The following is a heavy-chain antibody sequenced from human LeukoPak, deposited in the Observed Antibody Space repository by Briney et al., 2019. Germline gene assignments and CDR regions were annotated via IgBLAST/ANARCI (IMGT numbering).Heavy chain of an antibody. CDR3: ARGVLGYCSGSSCYIVN. Sequence: SETLSLTCTVSGYSISSGYYWGWIRQPPGKGLEWIGSIYHSGSTYYNPSLKSRVTISVDTSKNQFSLKLSSVTAADTAVYYCARGVLGYCSGSSCYIVNWGQGTLVTVSS. D-gene: IGHD2-15*01. J-gene: IGHJ4*02. CDR2: IYHSGST. CDR1: GYSISSGYY. V-gene: IGHV4-38-2*02.